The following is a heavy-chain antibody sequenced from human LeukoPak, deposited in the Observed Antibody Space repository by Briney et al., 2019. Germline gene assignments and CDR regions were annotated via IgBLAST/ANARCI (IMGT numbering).Heavy chain of an antibody. CDR1: GFTVSSNY. CDR2: LNSGGNT. CDR3: ARVGRGDTYGYVDY. D-gene: IGHD5-18*01. V-gene: IGHV3-66*01. J-gene: IGHJ4*02. Sequence: GGSLRLPCAASGFTVSSNYMSWVRQTPGKGLAWVSVLNSGGNTYYADSVKGRFTISRDNSKNMLFLQMNSLRAEDTAVYYCARVGRGDTYGYVDYWGQGTLVTVSS.